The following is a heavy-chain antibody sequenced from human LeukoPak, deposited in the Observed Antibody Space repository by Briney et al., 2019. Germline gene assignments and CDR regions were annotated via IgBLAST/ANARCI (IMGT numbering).Heavy chain of an antibody. D-gene: IGHD4-17*01. CDR1: VYTLTELS. V-gene: IGHV1-24*01. CDR2: FDPEDGET. Sequence: ASVKVSCKISVYTLTELSMCWVRQAPVKELEWIGGFDPEDGETIYAQKFQGRVTMTEDTSTDTAYMELSSLRSEDTAVYYCATTTVTTTYYYYYMDVWGKGTTVTVSS. CDR3: ATTTVTTTYYYYYMDV. J-gene: IGHJ6*03.